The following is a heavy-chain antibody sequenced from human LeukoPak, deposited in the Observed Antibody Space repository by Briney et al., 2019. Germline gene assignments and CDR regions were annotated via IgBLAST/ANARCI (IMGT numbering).Heavy chain of an antibody. D-gene: IGHD4-11*01. V-gene: IGHV4-39*07. CDR3: ATSSRGTVTSDFDY. CDR2: IYYSGST. J-gene: IGHJ4*02. Sequence: PSETLSLTCTVSGGSINSNSYYWGWIRQPPGKGLEWIGSIYYSGSTYYNPSLKSQVTMSVDTSKNQFSLKLSSVTAADTAVYYCATSSRGTVTSDFDYWGQGTLVTVSS. CDR1: GGSINSNSYY.